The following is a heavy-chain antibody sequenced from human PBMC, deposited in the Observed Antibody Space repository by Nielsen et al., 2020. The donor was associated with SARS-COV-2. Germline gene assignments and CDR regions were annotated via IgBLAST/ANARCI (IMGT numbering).Heavy chain of an antibody. V-gene: IGHV3-15*01. Sequence: GGSLRLSCAASGFTFSNAWMSWVRQAPGKGLEWVGRIKSKTDGGTTDYAAPVKGRFTISRDDSKNTLYLQMNSLKTEDTAVYYCTTAPSYDQYYYYYYMDVWGKGTTVTVSS. CDR3: TTAPSYDQYYYYYYMDV. CDR1: GFTFSNAW. CDR2: IKSKTDGGTT. D-gene: IGHD5-18*01. J-gene: IGHJ6*03.